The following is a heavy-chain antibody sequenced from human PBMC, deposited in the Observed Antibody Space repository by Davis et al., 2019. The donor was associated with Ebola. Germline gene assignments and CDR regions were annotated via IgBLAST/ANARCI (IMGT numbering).Heavy chain of an antibody. V-gene: IGHV4-39*07. Sequence: SETLSLTCTVSGGSISSSSYYWGWIRQPPGKGLEWIGSIYHSGSTYYNPSLKSRVTISVDTSKNQFSLKLSSVTAADTAVYYCARVGGIVGATEGRDWGQGTLVTVSS. CDR2: IYHSGST. D-gene: IGHD1-26*01. CDR1: GGSISSSSYY. CDR3: ARVGGIVGATEGRD. J-gene: IGHJ4*02.